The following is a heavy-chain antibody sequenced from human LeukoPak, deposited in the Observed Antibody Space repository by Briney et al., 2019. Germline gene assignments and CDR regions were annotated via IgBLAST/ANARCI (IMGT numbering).Heavy chain of an antibody. Sequence: TGGSLRLSCAASGFTFSSYEMNWVRQAPGKGLEWVSYISSGGSTIYYADSVKGRFTISRDNAKNSLYLQMNSLRAEDTAVYYCASSYAGGYSYGWYYFDYWGQGTLVTVSS. J-gene: IGHJ4*02. CDR3: ASSYAGGYSYGWYYFDY. D-gene: IGHD5-18*01. CDR1: GFTFSSYE. CDR2: ISSGGSTI. V-gene: IGHV3-48*03.